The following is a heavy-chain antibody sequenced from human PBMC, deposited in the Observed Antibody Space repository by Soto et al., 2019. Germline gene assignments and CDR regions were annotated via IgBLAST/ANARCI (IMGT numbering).Heavy chain of an antibody. CDR2: PIARFVAA. J-gene: IGHJ6*02. Sequence: GASVKVSYTAARRTFSSAVISLLLKTPGQGLGWVGGPIARFVAADVAKKFQGKITITAYSFTSTVYKELSSLTSEDTDTYYCARDQDSDNYVYAGSQEPYGMDVWGQGTTVTVSS. CDR1: RRTFSSAV. D-gene: IGHD3-16*01. CDR3: ARDQDSDNYVYAGSQEPYGMDV. V-gene: IGHV1-69*06.